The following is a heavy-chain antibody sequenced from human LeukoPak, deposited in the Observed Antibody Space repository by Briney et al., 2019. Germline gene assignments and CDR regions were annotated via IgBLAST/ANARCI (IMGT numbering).Heavy chain of an antibody. CDR2: IGTAGDT. J-gene: IGHJ5*02. D-gene: IGHD6-19*01. CDR1: GFTFSSYD. V-gene: IGHV3-13*01. CDR3: ARGRSPGYSSGWLGYWFDP. Sequence: GGSLRLSCAASGFTFSSYDMHWVRQATGKGLEWVSAIGTAGDTYYPGSVKGRFTISRENAKNSLYLQMNSLRAGDTAVYHCARGRSPGYSSGWLGYWFDPWGQGTLVTVSS.